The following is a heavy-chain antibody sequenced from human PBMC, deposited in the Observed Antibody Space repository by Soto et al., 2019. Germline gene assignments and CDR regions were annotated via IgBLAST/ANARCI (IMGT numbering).Heavy chain of an antibody. CDR3: SKDFPSQLWGTNYYYYGMNV. D-gene: IGHD5-18*01. J-gene: IGHJ6*02. Sequence: EVQLLESGGGLVQPGGSLRLSCAASGFTFSSYAMSWVRQAPGKGLEWVSAVSGSGGSTYYADAVKGRVTISRDNSKNTLYLLMNSLRAEDTAVYYCSKDFPSQLWGTNYYYYGMNVWGQGTTVTVSS. CDR1: GFTFSSYA. V-gene: IGHV3-23*01. CDR2: VSGSGGST.